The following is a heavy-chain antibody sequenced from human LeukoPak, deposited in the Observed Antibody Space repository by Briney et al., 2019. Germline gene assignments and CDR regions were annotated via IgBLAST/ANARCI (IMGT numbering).Heavy chain of an antibody. CDR2: ITDSSSSR. J-gene: IGHJ4*02. V-gene: IGHV3-21*01. Sequence: GGSLRLSCAASGFTFSDYTMNWVRQAPGKGLEWVSSITDSSSSRFYADSVKGRFTISRDNAKNSLYLQMNSLRAEDTAVYYYARDFSSGSYYGVYFFDYWGRGTLVTVSS. CDR1: GFTFSDYT. D-gene: IGHD1-26*01. CDR3: ARDFSSGSYYGVYFFDY.